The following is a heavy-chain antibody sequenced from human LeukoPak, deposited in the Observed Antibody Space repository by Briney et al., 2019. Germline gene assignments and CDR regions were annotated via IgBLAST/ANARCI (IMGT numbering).Heavy chain of an antibody. CDR2: INHSGST. Sequence: SETLSLTCAVYGGSFSGYYWSWIRQPPGKGLEWIGEINHSGSTNYNPSLKSRVTISVDTSKNQFSLKLNSVTPEDTAVYYCARAPHGSGCDYWSQGTLVTVSS. J-gene: IGHJ4*02. CDR1: GGSFSGYY. D-gene: IGHD6-19*01. V-gene: IGHV4-34*01. CDR3: ARAPHGSGCDY.